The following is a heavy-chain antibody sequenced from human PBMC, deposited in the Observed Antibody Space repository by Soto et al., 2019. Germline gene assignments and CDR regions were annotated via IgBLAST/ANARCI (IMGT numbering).Heavy chain of an antibody. Sequence: GGSLRLSCAASGFTFSSYSIRWVRQAPGKGLEWVSAITRNSDIYYADSVKGRFTISRDNAQNSVSLQMNSLRAEDTAVYYCAREETAWPLAYGLDVWGQGTTVTVSS. CDR1: GFTFSSYS. D-gene: IGHD2-21*02. CDR2: ITRNSDI. J-gene: IGHJ6*02. V-gene: IGHV3-21*01. CDR3: AREETAWPLAYGLDV.